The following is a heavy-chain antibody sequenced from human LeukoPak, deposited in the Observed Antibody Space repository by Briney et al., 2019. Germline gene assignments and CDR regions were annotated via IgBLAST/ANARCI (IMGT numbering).Heavy chain of an antibody. CDR3: ARGGRIAAAGTGYFDF. CDR2: IYYSGRT. J-gene: IGHJ4*02. Sequence: SETLSLTCTVSGGSISSYYWSWIRQPPGKGLEWIGYIYYSGRTKYNPSLKSRVTISVDTSKNQFSLKLSSVTAADTAVYYCARGGRIAAAGTGYFDFWGQGTLVTVSS. V-gene: IGHV4-59*12. CDR1: GGSISSYY. D-gene: IGHD6-13*01.